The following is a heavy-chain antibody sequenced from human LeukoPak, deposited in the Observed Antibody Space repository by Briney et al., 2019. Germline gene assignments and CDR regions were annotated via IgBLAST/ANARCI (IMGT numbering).Heavy chain of an antibody. CDR1: GFTFGDYA. CDR3: TRDPHSRSYDILTGYYNPDYYYMDV. J-gene: IGHJ6*03. CDR2: IRSKAYGGTT. V-gene: IGHV3-49*04. Sequence: GGSLRLSCTASGFTFGDYAMSWVRQAPGKGLEWVGFIRSKAYGGTTEYAASVKGRFTISRDDSKSIAYLQMNSLKTEDTAVYYCTRDPHSRSYDILTGYYNPDYYYMDVWGKGTTVTVSS. D-gene: IGHD3-9*01.